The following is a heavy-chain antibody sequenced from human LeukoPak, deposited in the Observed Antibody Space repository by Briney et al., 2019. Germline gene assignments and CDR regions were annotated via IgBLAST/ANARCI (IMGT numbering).Heavy chain of an antibody. CDR3: ARGAIFGVVITRSAFDI. J-gene: IGHJ3*02. CDR1: GFTFSSYA. CDR2: ISYDGSNK. D-gene: IGHD3-3*01. V-gene: IGHV3-30*04. Sequence: GGSLRLSCAASGFTFSSYAMHWVRQAPGKGLEWVAVISYDGSNKYYADSVKGRFTISRDNSKNTLYLQMNSLRAEDTAVYYCARGAIFGVVITRSAFDIWGQGTMVTVSS.